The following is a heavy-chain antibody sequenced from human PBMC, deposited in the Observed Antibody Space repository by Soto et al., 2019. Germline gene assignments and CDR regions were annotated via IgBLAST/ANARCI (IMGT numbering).Heavy chain of an antibody. Sequence: GGSLRLSCAASGFTFSSYWMHWVRQAPGKGLVWVSRINSDGSSTSYADSVKGRFTISRDNAKNTLYLQMNSLRAEDTAVYYCATPLYSSSWYVHWGQGTLVTVSS. J-gene: IGHJ5*02. CDR1: GFTFSSYW. CDR2: INSDGSST. D-gene: IGHD6-13*01. V-gene: IGHV3-74*01. CDR3: ATPLYSSSWYVH.